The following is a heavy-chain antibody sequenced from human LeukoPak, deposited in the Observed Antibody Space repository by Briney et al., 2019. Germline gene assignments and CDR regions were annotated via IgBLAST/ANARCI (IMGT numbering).Heavy chain of an antibody. J-gene: IGHJ4*02. CDR2: ISGSGGST. D-gene: IGHD3-22*01. CDR1: GFTFSSYA. CDR3: AKKTYYYDSSGYYPFDY. V-gene: IGHV3-23*01. Sequence: PGRSLRLSCAASGFTFSSYAMSWVRQAPGKGLEWVSAISGSGGSTYYADSVKGRFTISRDNSKNTLYLQMNSLRAEDTAVYYCAKKTYYYDSSGYYPFDYWGQGTLVTVSS.